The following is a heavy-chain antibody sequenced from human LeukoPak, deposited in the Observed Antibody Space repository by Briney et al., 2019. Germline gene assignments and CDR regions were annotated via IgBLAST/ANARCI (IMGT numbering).Heavy chain of an antibody. Sequence: GGSLRLSCAASGFTFSSYGMHWVRQAPGKGLEWVAVIWYDGSNKYYADSVKGRFAISRDNSKNTLYLQMNSLRAEDTAVYYCARDADSNYGYGMDVWGQGTTVTVSS. V-gene: IGHV3-33*01. D-gene: IGHD4-11*01. J-gene: IGHJ6*02. CDR3: ARDADSNYGYGMDV. CDR1: GFTFSSYG. CDR2: IWYDGSNK.